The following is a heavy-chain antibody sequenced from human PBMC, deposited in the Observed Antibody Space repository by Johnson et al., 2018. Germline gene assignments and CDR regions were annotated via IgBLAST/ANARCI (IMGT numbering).Heavy chain of an antibody. Sequence: QVQLVESGAEVKKPGASVKVSCKASGYTFTSYDINWVRQATGQGLEWMGWMNPNSGNTGYAQKFQGRVTITADKSTSTAYMELSSLRSEDTAVYYCARDSGVEMATIYYYYYYGMDVWGPGTTVTVSS. CDR3: ARDSGVEMATIYYYYYYGMDV. D-gene: IGHD5-24*01. V-gene: IGHV1-8*01. CDR2: MNPNSGNT. CDR1: GYTFTSYD. J-gene: IGHJ6*02.